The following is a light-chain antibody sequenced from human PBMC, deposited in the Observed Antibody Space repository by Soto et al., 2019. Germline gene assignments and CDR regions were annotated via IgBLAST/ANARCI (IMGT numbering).Light chain of an antibody. Sequence: DIQMTQSPSSLSASVGDRVTITCRASQTISTYLNWYQQKPGKAPRLLIYDASSLLSGVPSRFSGSGSGTDFTLTISSLQPDDFATYYCQQYNTYSTFGQGTRLEIK. J-gene: IGKJ5*01. CDR1: QTISTY. CDR3: QQYNTYST. CDR2: DAS. V-gene: IGKV1-39*01.